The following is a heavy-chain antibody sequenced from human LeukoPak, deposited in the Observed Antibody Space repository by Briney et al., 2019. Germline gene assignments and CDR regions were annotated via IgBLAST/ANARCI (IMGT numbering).Heavy chain of an antibody. D-gene: IGHD4-17*01. V-gene: IGHV3-7*01. CDR1: GFTFSSYW. CDR2: IKQDGSEK. Sequence: GGSLRLSCAASGFTFSSYWMSWVRQAPGKGLEWVANIKQDGSEKYYVDSVKGRFTISRDNAKNSLYLQMNSLRAEDTAVYYCARDLFDGDYTFDYWGQGTLVTVSS. CDR3: ARDLFDGDYTFDY. J-gene: IGHJ4*02.